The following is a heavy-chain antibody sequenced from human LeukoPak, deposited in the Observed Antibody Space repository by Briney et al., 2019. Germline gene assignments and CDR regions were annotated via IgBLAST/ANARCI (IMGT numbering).Heavy chain of an antibody. D-gene: IGHD1-26*01. J-gene: IGHJ4*02. CDR2: ISAYNGNT. CDR1: GYTFTSYG. V-gene: IGHV1-18*01. Sequence: ASVKVSCKASGYTFTSYGISWVRQAPGQGLEWMGWISAYNGNTNYAQKLQGRVTMTTDTSTSTAYMELRSLRSDDTAVYHCARVVVGATTSDFDYWGQGTLVTVSS. CDR3: ARVVVGATTSDFDY.